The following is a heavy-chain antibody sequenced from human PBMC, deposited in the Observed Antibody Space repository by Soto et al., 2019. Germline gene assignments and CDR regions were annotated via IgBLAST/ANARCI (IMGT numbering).Heavy chain of an antibody. CDR3: AKGGRQWLVTSDFNY. D-gene: IGHD6-19*01. CDR1: GFTFSDYA. V-gene: IGHV3-30*18. Sequence: VQLVESGGGVVQPGRSLRLSCAASGFTFSDYATHCVRQAPGKGLEWVAVVSHDGRNTHYADSVKGRFTISRDSSKNTVSLEMTSLRAEDTAVYYCAKGGRQWLVTSDFNYWGQGALVTVSS. J-gene: IGHJ4*02. CDR2: VSHDGRNT.